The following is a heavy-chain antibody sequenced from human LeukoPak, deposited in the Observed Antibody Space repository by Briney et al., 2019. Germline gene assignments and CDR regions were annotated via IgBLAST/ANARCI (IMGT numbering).Heavy chain of an antibody. CDR3: ARGPSGSPLIDY. CDR2: ISSSSSYI. D-gene: IGHD1-26*01. V-gene: IGHV3-21*01. CDR1: GFTFSSYS. Sequence: GGSLRLSCAASGFTFSSYSMNWVRQAPGKGLEWISSISSSSSYIYYADSVKGRFTISRDNAKNSLYLQMNSLRAEDTAVYYCARGPSGSPLIDYWGQGTLVTVSS. J-gene: IGHJ4*02.